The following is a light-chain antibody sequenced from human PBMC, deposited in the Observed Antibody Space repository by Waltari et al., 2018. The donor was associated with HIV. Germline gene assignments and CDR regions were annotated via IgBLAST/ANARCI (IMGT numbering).Light chain of an antibody. J-gene: IGLJ2*01. CDR1: SGNIATNY. CDR3: QSSDNNDVI. V-gene: IGLV6-57*01. Sequence: FVLTQPHSVSESPGKTVTISCTRNSGNIATNYVHCYHQRPGSSPTTVIYEDNQRPAGGPDRFSGSIDSASNSAALTISGLETDDEADYYCQSSDNNDVIFGGGTRLTVL. CDR2: EDN.